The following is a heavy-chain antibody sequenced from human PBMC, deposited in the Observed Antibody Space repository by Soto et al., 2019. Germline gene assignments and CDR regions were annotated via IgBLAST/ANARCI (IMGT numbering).Heavy chain of an antibody. CDR2: IDPSDSYT. J-gene: IGHJ6*02. CDR3: ARVYSYYYYGMDV. V-gene: IGHV5-10-1*01. CDR1: GYSFTSYW. D-gene: IGHD1-20*01. Sequence: VAALQISCDGSGYSFTSYWISWVRQMPGKGLEWMGRIDPSDSYTNYSPSFQGHVTISADKSISTAYLQWSSLKASDTAMYYCARVYSYYYYGMDVWGQGTTVTVS.